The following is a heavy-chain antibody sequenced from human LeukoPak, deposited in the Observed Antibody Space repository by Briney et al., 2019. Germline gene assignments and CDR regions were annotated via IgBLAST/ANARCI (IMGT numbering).Heavy chain of an antibody. CDR1: GGSISIRSYY. Sequence: SETLSLTCAVSGGSISIRSYYWVWIRQPPGKGLEWIGDIYHSGSTYYNPSLKSRVTISVDKSKNQFSLKLSSVTAADTAVYYCARSMVRGPMGFDYWGQGTLVTVSS. J-gene: IGHJ4*02. CDR3: ARSMVRGPMGFDY. CDR2: IYHSGST. D-gene: IGHD3-10*01. V-gene: IGHV4-39*07.